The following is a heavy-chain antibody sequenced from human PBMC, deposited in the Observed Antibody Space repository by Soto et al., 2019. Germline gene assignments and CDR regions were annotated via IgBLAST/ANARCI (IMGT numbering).Heavy chain of an antibody. J-gene: IGHJ4*02. CDR1: GGSISSGGYY. CDR3: ARFGYSTNIGIDY. D-gene: IGHD3-22*01. Sequence: LSLTCTVSGGSISSGGYYWSWIRQHPGKGLEWIGYIYYSGSTYYNPSLKSRVTISVDTSKNQFSLKLSSVTAADTAVYYCARFGYSTNIGIDYWGQGTLVTVS. V-gene: IGHV4-31*03. CDR2: IYYSGST.